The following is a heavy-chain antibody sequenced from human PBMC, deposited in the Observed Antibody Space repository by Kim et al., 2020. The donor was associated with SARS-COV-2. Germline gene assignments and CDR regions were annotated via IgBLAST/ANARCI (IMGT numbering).Heavy chain of an antibody. CDR1: GGSVTSKNYY. J-gene: IGHJ1*01. Sequence: SETLSLTCTVSGGSVTSKNYYWSWIRQPPGKGLEWIGYIYYNGNTKYNPSLTSRVTISIDTSKSQLSLKLRSVTAADTAVYYFARDDGYGSGSYRFPNWG. V-gene: IGHV4-61*01. D-gene: IGHD3-10*01. CDR3: ARDDGYGSGSYRFPN. CDR2: IYYNGNT.